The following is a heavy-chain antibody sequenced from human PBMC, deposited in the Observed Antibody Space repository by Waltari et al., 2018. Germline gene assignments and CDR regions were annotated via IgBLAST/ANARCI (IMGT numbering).Heavy chain of an antibody. V-gene: IGHV3-74*01. CDR1: GFTFSSFW. D-gene: IGHD1-26*01. Sequence: EVQLVESGGGLVQPGGSLRLSCAASGFTFSSFWMHWVRQAPGKGLVWVSRINSDGSSTSYADSVKGRFTISRDNAKNTLYLQMNSLRAEDTAVYYCVSARYSGTYYNDYWGQGMLVTVSP. CDR2: INSDGSST. J-gene: IGHJ4*02. CDR3: VSARYSGTYYNDY.